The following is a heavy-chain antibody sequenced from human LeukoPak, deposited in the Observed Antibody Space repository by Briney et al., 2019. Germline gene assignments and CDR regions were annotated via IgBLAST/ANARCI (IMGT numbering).Heavy chain of an antibody. CDR2: IYTSGST. J-gene: IGHJ4*02. D-gene: IGHD3-22*01. V-gene: IGHV4-4*09. CDR1: GGSISSYY. Sequence: KPSETLSLTCTVSGGSISSYYWSWIRQPPGKGLEWIGYIYTSGSTNYNPSLKSRVTISVDTSKNQFSLKLSSVTAADTAVYYCARLGYYDSSIDYWGQGTLVTVSS. CDR3: ARLGYYDSSIDY.